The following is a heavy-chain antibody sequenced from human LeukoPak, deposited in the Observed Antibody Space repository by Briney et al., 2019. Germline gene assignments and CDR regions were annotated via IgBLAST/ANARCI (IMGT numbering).Heavy chain of an antibody. CDR2: IHSNGYT. Sequence: SETLSLTCTVSGGSISGYYWSWIRQPPGQGLEWIAYIHSNGYTNYNPSLKSRVTISVDTSKNQFSLKVTSVTAADTAMYYCTKREGPMSGSYDYFDPWGQGSLVTVSS. V-gene: IGHV4-4*09. CDR3: TKREGPMSGSYDYFDP. CDR1: GGSISGYY. J-gene: IGHJ5*02. D-gene: IGHD1-26*01.